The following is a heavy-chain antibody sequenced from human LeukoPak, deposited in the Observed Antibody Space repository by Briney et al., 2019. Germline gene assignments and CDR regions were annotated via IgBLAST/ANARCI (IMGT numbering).Heavy chain of an antibody. CDR1: GYSFTSYW. CDR3: ARSGWLQLKYFDY. V-gene: IGHV5-51*01. CDR2: IYPGGSET. Sequence: GESLKISSKGSGYSFTSYWIGWVRQMPGKGLEWMGIIYPGGSETRYSPSFQGQVTISADKSISTAYLQWSSLKASDTAMYYCARSGWLQLKYFDYWGQGTLVTVSS. J-gene: IGHJ4*02. D-gene: IGHD5-24*01.